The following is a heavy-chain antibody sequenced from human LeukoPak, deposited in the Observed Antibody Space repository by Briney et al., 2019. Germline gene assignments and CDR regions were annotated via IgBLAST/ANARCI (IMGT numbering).Heavy chain of an antibody. V-gene: IGHV4-39*01. CDR3: ARNEGGGYYYYYYYMDV. Sequence: SETLSLTCTVSGGSISSSSYYWGWIRQPPGKGLEWIGSIYYSGSTYYNPSLKSRVTISVDTSKNQFSLKLSSVTAADTAVYYCARNEGGGYYYYYYYMDVWGKGTTVTISS. J-gene: IGHJ6*03. CDR1: GGSISSSSYY. D-gene: IGHD1-26*01. CDR2: IYYSGST.